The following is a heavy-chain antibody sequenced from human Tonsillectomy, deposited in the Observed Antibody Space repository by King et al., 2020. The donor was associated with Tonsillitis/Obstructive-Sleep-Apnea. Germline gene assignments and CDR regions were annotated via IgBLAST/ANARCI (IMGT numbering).Heavy chain of an antibody. V-gene: IGHV3-74*01. CDR3: ARGGDFHGFDI. D-gene: IGHD2-21*02. Sequence: VQLVESGGGLVQPGGSLRLSCAASGFTFNRYWIHWVRQAPVKGLLWVSRINGDGRNTIYADSVKGRFTISRDNAKNTLYLQMNSLRAEDTAVYYCARGGDFHGFDIWGQGTMVTVSS. CDR1: GFTFNRYW. CDR2: INGDGRNT. J-gene: IGHJ3*02.